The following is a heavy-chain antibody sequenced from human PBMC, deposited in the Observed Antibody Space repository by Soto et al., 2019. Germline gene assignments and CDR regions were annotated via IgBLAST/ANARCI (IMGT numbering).Heavy chain of an antibody. D-gene: IGHD3-22*01. CDR1: GYTFTGYY. V-gene: IGHV1-18*04. CDR3: ARDLYYYDSSGHTGDAFDI. J-gene: IGHJ3*02. CDR2: ISAYNGNT. Sequence: ASVKVSCKASGYTFTGYYMHWVRQAPGQGLEWMGWISAYNGNTNYAQKLKGRVTMTTDTSTSTAYMELRSLRSDETAVYYCARDLYYYDSSGHTGDAFDIWGKGTMVTVSS.